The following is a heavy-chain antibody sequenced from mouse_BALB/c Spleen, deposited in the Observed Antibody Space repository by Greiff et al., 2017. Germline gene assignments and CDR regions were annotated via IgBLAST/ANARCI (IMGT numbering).Heavy chain of an antibody. D-gene: IGHD2-14*01. CDR3: ARPSYYRYDSYWYFDV. Sequence: EVQLQQSGPDLVKPGASVKISCKASGYSFTGYYMHWVKQSHGKSLEWIGRVNPNNGGTSYNQKFKGKAILTVDKSSSTAYMELRSLTSEDSAVYYCARPSYYRYDSYWYFDVWGAGTTVTVSS. V-gene: IGHV1-26*01. CDR1: GYSFTGYY. J-gene: IGHJ1*01. CDR2: VNPNNGGT.